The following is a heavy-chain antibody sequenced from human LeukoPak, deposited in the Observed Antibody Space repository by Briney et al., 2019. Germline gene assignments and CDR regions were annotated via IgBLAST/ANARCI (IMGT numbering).Heavy chain of an antibody. CDR2: IYHSGST. D-gene: IGHD3-22*01. J-gene: IGHJ4*02. CDR1: DFSISSGHY. V-gene: IGHV4-38-2*01. Sequence: SEIPSLTCVVSDFSISSGHYWGWIRQPPGKGLEWIGTIYHSGSTYYTPSLQSRVTISVDMSKNQFSLRLSRVTVADTAVYFCARSTFSHASTGGYDYWGQGILVTVSS. CDR3: ARSTFSHASTGGYDY.